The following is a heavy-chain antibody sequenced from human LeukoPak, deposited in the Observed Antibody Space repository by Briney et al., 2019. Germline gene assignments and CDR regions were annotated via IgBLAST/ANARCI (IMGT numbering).Heavy chain of an antibody. V-gene: IGHV3-7*01. J-gene: IGHJ4*02. CDR2: IKQDRSEK. CDR3: AREVTPYY. D-gene: IGHD4-23*01. CDR1: GFMFSSYW. Sequence: GGSLRLSCAASGFMFSSYWMSWVRQAPGKGLEWVANIKQDRSEKYYVDSVKGRFTVSRDNARNSLYLQMNSLSPEDTAVYYCAREVTPYYWGQGTLVTVSS.